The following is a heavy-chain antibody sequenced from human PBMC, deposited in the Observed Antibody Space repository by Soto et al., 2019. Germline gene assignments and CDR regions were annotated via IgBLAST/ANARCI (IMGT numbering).Heavy chain of an antibody. D-gene: IGHD3-22*01. CDR3: ARDNYDSSGYSNWFDP. CDR1: RYTFTSYG. CDR2: ISAYNGNT. V-gene: IGHV1-18*01. Sequence: GASVKVSCKASRYTFTSYGLSWVRQAPGQGLEWMGWISAYNGNTNYAQKLQGRVTMTTDTSTSTAYMELRSLRSDDTAVYYCARDNYDSSGYSNWFDPWGQGTLVTVSS. J-gene: IGHJ5*02.